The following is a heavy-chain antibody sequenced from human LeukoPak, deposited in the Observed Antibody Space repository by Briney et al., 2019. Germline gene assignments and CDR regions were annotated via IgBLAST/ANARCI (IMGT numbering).Heavy chain of an antibody. CDR2: ISSSSSYI. CDR1: GFTFSSYS. CDR3: ARRWSFDY. V-gene: IGHV3-21*01. J-gene: IGHJ4*02. Sequence: NPGGSLRLSCAASGFTFSSYSMNWVRQAPGKGLEWVSSISSSSSYIYYADSVKGRFTISRDNSKNTLYLQMNSLRVEDTAVYYCARRWSFDYWGQGTLVTVSS. D-gene: IGHD6-13*01.